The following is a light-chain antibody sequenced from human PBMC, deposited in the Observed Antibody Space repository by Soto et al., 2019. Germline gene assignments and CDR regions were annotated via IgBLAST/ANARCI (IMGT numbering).Light chain of an antibody. CDR3: QQYNNWPRT. J-gene: IGKJ1*01. V-gene: IGKV3-15*01. CDR1: QSVSSN. CDR2: GAS. Sequence: EIVMAQSPGTVSVSPGERATLSCRASQSVSSNLAWYQQKPGQAPRLLIYGASTRATGIPARFSGSGSGTEFTLTISSLQSEDFAVYYCQQYNNWPRTFGQGTKVDI.